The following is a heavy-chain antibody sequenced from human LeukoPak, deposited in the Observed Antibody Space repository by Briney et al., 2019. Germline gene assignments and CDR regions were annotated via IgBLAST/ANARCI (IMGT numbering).Heavy chain of an antibody. Sequence: ASVKIFCKASGYRFTSYYVNWLRHAPGQSLEWMGIIKTNGGGTTYTGKFQGRVSRTRDTSTSTVYMELSSLRPDDTAIYYCARDPISSNWPRGHFFDPWGQGTLVTVSS. J-gene: IGHJ5*02. CDR3: ARDPISSNWPRGHFFDP. D-gene: IGHD3-3*02. CDR1: GYRFTSYY. V-gene: IGHV1-46*01. CDR2: IKTNGGGT.